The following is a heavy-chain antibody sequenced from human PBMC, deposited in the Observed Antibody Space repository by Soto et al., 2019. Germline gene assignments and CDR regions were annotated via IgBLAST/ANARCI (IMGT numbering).Heavy chain of an antibody. CDR1: GGSISRYY. D-gene: IGHD6-6*01. CDR3: ARDGDSSSSKWDWFYP. J-gene: IGHJ5*02. V-gene: IGHV4-59*01. Sequence: PSETLSLTCTVSGGSISRYYWSWIRQPPGKGLEWIGYIYYSGSTNYNPSLKSRVTISVDTSKNQFSLKLSSVTAADTAVYYCARDGDSSSSKWDWFYPWGQGTLVTVSS. CDR2: IYYSGST.